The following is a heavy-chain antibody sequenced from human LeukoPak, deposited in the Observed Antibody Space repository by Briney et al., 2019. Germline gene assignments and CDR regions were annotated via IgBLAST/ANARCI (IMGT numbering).Heavy chain of an antibody. CDR1: GYSFTHYG. CDR3: AKVEDYGDHEAFDL. V-gene: IGHV1-18*01. CDR2: ISGNNDNT. J-gene: IGHJ3*01. Sequence: ASVKVSCKASGYSFTHYGISWVRQAPGQGLEWMGWISGNNDNTNYAQNLQGRVSISKDTSTSTAYMELRSLRSDDTAVYYCAKVEDYGDHEAFDLWGQGTMVTVSS. D-gene: IGHD4-17*01.